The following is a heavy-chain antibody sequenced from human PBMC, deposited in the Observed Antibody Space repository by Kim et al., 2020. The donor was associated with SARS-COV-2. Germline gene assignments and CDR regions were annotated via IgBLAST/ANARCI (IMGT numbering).Heavy chain of an antibody. V-gene: IGHV3-30*18. Sequence: GGSLRLSCAASGFTFSSYGMHWVRQAPGKGLEWVAVISYDGSNKYYADSVKGRFTISRDNSKNTLYLQMNSLRAEDTAVYYCAKDQWYYDILTGYYPRYDQTYYYYGMDVWGQGTTVTVSS. D-gene: IGHD3-9*01. CDR3: AKDQWYYDILTGYYPRYDQTYYYYGMDV. CDR2: ISYDGSNK. CDR1: GFTFSSYG. J-gene: IGHJ6*02.